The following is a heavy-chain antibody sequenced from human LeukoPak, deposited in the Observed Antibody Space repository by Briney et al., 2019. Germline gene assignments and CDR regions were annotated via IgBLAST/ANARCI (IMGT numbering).Heavy chain of an antibody. CDR1: GFTFSSYG. CDR2: IRYDGSNK. Sequence: PGGSLRLSRAASGFTFSSYGMHWVRQTPGKGLEWVAFIRYDGSNKYYADSVKGRFTISRDNSKNTLYLQMNSLRAEDTAVYYCAKDGSQYYYGSGSYRYWGQGTLVTVSS. D-gene: IGHD3-10*01. CDR3: AKDGSQYYYGSGSYRY. V-gene: IGHV3-30*02. J-gene: IGHJ4*02.